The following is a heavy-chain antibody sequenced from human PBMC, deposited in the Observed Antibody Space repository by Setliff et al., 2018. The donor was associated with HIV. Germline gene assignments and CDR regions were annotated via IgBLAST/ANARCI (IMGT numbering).Heavy chain of an antibody. J-gene: IGHJ4*02. CDR1: GYTFTRYF. Sequence: ASVKVSCKASGYTFTRYFMHCVRQAPGQGLEWLGMINPSGGSTWYAQKFQGRVTMTGDTSTNTLYMELSSLRSEDTAVYYCTSSGANYYDRSVYPGYWGQGTLVTVSS. CDR2: INPSGGST. D-gene: IGHD3-22*01. V-gene: IGHV1-46*03. CDR3: TSSGANYYDRSVYPGY.